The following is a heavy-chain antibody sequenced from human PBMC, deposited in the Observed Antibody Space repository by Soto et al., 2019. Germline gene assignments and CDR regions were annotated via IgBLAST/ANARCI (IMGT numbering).Heavy chain of an antibody. CDR1: GFTFSSYG. CDR2: ISYDGSNK. CDR3: AQGAPSLWSIEYYFAY. D-gene: IGHD5-18*01. V-gene: IGHV3-30*18. Sequence: QVQLVESGGGVVQPGRSLRLSCAASGFTFSSYGMHWVRQAPGKGLEWVAVISYDGSNKYYADSVKGRFTISRDNSKNTLYLQMKSLRAEDTAVYYCAQGAPSLWSIEYYFAYWGQGNLVTVSS. J-gene: IGHJ4*02.